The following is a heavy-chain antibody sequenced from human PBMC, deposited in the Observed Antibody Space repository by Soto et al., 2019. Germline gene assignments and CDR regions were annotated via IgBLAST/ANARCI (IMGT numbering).Heavy chain of an antibody. Sequence: PSETLSLTCGFSCGTIMSPDWWTWVRQPPGKGLEWIGGIFQSGSTNYTPSLESRVTISVDKSKNQFSLTLTSVTAADTAVYFCARGRGRYSSGWSWFDPWGQGILVTVSS. CDR1: CGTIMSPDW. J-gene: IGHJ5*02. CDR2: IFQSGST. D-gene: IGHD6-19*01. CDR3: ARGRGRYSSGWSWFDP. V-gene: IGHV4-4*02.